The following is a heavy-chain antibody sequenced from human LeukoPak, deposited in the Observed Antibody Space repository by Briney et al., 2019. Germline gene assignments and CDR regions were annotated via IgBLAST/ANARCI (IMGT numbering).Heavy chain of an antibody. CDR2: FSGSGGHI. CDR1: GFSFSDYY. V-gene: IGHV3-11*04. J-gene: IGHJ3*01. CDR3: ARMIAINRYAFDV. D-gene: IGHD2-21*01. Sequence: GVSLRLSCVASGFSFSDYYMHWIRQAPGKGLEWVSFFSGSGGHIYYADSVKGRFTISRDNAKNSLYVQMNSLRDEDTAVYYCARMIAINRYAFDVWGQGTMVTVSS.